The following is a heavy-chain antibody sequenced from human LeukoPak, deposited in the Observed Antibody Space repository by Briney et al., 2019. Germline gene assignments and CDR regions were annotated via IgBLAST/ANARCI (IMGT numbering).Heavy chain of an antibody. CDR2: IYHSGST. CDR3: ARDQRLGRTTTVNNWFDP. D-gene: IGHD4-17*01. CDR1: GGSISSGGYY. J-gene: IGHJ5*02. Sequence: SETLSLTCTVSGGSISSGGYYWSWIRQPPGKGLEWIGYIYHSGSTYYNPSLKSRVTISVDRSKNQFSLKLSSVTAADTAVYYCARDQRLGRTTTVNNWFDPWGQGTLVTVSS. V-gene: IGHV4-30-2*01.